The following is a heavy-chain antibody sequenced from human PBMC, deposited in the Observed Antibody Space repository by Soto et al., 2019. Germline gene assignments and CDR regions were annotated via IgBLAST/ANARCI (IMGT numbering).Heavy chain of an antibody. Sequence: ASVKVSCKVSGGTFSSYAISWVRQAPGQGLEWMGGIIPIFGTANYAQKFQGRVTITADESTSTACMELSSLRSEDTAVYYCARSFLEWLLYGYYYYGMDVWGQGTTVTVSS. CDR2: IIPIFGTA. J-gene: IGHJ6*02. CDR1: GGTFSSYA. V-gene: IGHV1-69*13. D-gene: IGHD3-3*01. CDR3: ARSFLEWLLYGYYYYGMDV.